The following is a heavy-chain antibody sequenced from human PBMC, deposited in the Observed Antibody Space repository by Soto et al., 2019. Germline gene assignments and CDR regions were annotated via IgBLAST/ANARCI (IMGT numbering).Heavy chain of an antibody. Sequence: ASVKVSCKASGYTFTGYYMHWVRQAPGQGLEWMGWINPNSGGTNYAQKFQGRVTMTRDTSISTAYMELSRLRSDDTAVYYCARDEATLFGAVIRRLDWLHPWGQGTLVTVSS. CDR1: GYTFTGYY. CDR2: INPNSGGT. CDR3: ARDEATLFGAVIRRLDWLHP. D-gene: IGHD3-3*01. V-gene: IGHV1-2*02. J-gene: IGHJ5*02.